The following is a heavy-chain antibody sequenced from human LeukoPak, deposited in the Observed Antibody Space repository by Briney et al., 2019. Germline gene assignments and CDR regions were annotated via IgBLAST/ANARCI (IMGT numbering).Heavy chain of an antibody. CDR3: ARVDYGDSQAFDI. V-gene: IGHV4-59*01. Sequence: PSETLSLTCTVSGGSIGSYYWSWIRQPPGKGLEWIGYIYYSGSTNYNPSLKSRVTISVDTSKNQFSLKLSSVTAADTAVYYCARVDYGDSQAFDIWGQGTMVTVSS. D-gene: IGHD4-17*01. CDR2: IYYSGST. CDR1: GGSIGSYY. J-gene: IGHJ3*02.